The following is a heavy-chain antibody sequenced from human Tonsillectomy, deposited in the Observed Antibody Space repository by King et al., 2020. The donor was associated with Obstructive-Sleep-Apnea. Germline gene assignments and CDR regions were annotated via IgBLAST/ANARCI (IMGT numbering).Heavy chain of an antibody. D-gene: IGHD5-18*01. J-gene: IGHJ4*02. CDR1: GDSLRTYY. V-gene: IGHV4-59*01. CDR3: ARDLGYSYGIDY. Sequence: QLHESGPGLVKPSETLSLTCTVSGDSLRTYYLSWIRQPPGKGLEWIGYIFYSGRTRYNASLKIRVTISVDTSKNQFSLKLRSVTAADTAVYYCARDLGYSYGIDYWGQGTLVTVSS. CDR2: IFYSGRT.